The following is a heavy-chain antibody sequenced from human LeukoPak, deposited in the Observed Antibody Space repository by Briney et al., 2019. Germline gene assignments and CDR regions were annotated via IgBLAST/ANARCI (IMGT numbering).Heavy chain of an antibody. Sequence: NPGGSLRLSCAASGFTFSSYGMNWVRQAPGKGLEWVSSISSSSSYIYYADSVKGRFTISRDNAKNSLYLQMNSLRAEDTAVYYCARGTYYYDSSGYFSDAFDIWGQGTMVTVSS. CDR2: ISSSSSYI. CDR3: ARGTYYYDSSGYFSDAFDI. V-gene: IGHV3-21*01. D-gene: IGHD3-22*01. CDR1: GFTFSSYG. J-gene: IGHJ3*02.